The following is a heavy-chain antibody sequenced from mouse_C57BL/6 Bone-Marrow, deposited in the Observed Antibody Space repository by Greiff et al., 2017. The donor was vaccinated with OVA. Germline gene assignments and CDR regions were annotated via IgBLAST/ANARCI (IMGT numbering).Heavy chain of an antibody. CDR2: IYPGGGYT. D-gene: IGHD2-3*01. CDR3: ARIGGWPLPGFDY. V-gene: IGHV1-63*01. Sequence: QVQLQQSGAELVRPGTSVKMSCKASGYTFTNYWIGWAKQRPGHGLEWIGDIYPGGGYTNYNEKFKGKATLTADKSSSTAYMQFSSLTSEDSAIYYCARIGGWPLPGFDYWGQGTTLTVSS. CDR1: GYTFTNYW. J-gene: IGHJ2*01.